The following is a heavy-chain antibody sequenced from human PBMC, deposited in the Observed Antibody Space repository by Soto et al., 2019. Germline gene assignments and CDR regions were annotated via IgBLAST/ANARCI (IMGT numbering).Heavy chain of an antibody. CDR2: ISYDGSNK. V-gene: IGHV3-30-3*01. J-gene: IGHJ6*02. CDR1: GFTFSSYA. D-gene: IGHD1-1*01. Sequence: QVQLVESGGGVVQPGRSLRLSCAASGFTFSSYAMHWVRQAPGKGLEWVAVISYDGSNKYYADSVKGRFTISRDNSKNTLYLQMNSLRAEDKAVYYCARAPGTTGTYYYYGMDVWGQGTTVTVSS. CDR3: ARAPGTTGTYYYYGMDV.